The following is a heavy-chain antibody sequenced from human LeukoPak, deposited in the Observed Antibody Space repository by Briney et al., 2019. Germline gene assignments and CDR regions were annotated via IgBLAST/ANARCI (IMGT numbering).Heavy chain of an antibody. CDR3: ANKGIAVNSDY. V-gene: IGHV3-23*01. J-gene: IGHJ4*02. D-gene: IGHD6-19*01. Sequence: GGSLRLSCAASGFTFSSYAMSWVRQAPGKGLEWVSAISGSGGSTYYADSVKGRFTISRDNSKNTLYLQMNSLRAEATAVYYCANKGIAVNSDYWGQGTLVTVSS. CDR2: ISGSGGST. CDR1: GFTFSSYA.